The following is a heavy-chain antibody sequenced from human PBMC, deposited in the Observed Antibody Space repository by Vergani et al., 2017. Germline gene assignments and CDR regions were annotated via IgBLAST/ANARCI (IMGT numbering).Heavy chain of an antibody. V-gene: IGHV4-59*11. CDR1: FDSIRNLC. CDR3: AREYSYSSAWPYFDS. CDR2: IYSTGST. Sequence: QVQLQESGPGLVKYSETLSLTCSVSFDSIRNLCCNWIRQPPGKGLEWIGYIYSTGSTHHNPSLRRRINMSVDTSKNQYSLKLNSVTAADTAMYFCAREYSYSSAWPYFDSRGQGTLVTVSS. D-gene: IGHD3-22*01. J-gene: IGHJ4*02.